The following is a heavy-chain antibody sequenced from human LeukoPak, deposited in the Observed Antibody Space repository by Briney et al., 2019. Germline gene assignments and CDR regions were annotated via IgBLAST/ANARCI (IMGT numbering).Heavy chain of an antibody. D-gene: IGHD5-12*01. CDR1: GYTFTSYG. V-gene: IGHV1-18*01. CDR2: ISAYNGNT. Sequence: ASVKVSCKASGYTFTSYGISWVRQAPGQGLEWMGWISAYNGNTNYAQKLQGRVTMTTDTSTSTAYMELRSLRSDDTAVYYCARDSGYVNPIKSYYYYGMDVWGQGTTVTVSS. CDR3: ARDSGYVNPIKSYYYYGMDV. J-gene: IGHJ6*02.